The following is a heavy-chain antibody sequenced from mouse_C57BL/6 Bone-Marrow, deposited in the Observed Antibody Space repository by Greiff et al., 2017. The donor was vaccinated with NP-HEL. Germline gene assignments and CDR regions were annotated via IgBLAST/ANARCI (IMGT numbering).Heavy chain of an antibody. CDR1: GFTFSDAW. CDR2: IRNKANNHAT. Sequence: EVKLVESGGGLVQPGGSMKLSCAASGFTFSDAWMDWVRQSPEKGLEWVAEIRNKANNHATYYAESVKGRFTISRDDSKSSVYLQMNSLRAEDTGIYYCTRRGARLRGFAYWGQGTLVTVSA. J-gene: IGHJ3*01. CDR3: TRRGARLRGFAY. D-gene: IGHD2-4*01. V-gene: IGHV6-6*01.